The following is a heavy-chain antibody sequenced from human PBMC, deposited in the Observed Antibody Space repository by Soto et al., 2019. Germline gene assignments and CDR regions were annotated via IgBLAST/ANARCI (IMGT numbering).Heavy chain of an antibody. CDR3: AKSKAGGPASYYFDY. CDR2: ISWNSGSI. D-gene: IGHD2-15*01. V-gene: IGHV3-9*01. J-gene: IGHJ4*02. Sequence: GGSLRLSCAASGFTFDDYAMHWVRQAPGKGLEWVSGISWNSGSIGYADSVKGRFTISRDNAKNSLYLQMNSLRAEDTALYYCAKSKAGGPASYYFDYWGQGTLVTVSS. CDR1: GFTFDDYA.